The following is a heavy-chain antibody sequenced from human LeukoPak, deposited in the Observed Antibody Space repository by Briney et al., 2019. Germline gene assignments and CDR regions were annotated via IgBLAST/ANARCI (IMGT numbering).Heavy chain of an antibody. CDR1: GFTFSSYS. Sequence: GGSLRLSCAASGFTFSSYSMNWVRQAPGKGLEWVSSISSSNNYIYYADSVKGRFTISRDNAKNSLYLQMNSLRAEDTAVYYCARGNQGYSSGWRRPDFDYWGQGTLVTVSS. D-gene: IGHD6-19*01. J-gene: IGHJ4*02. CDR2: ISSSNNYI. V-gene: IGHV3-21*01. CDR3: ARGNQGYSSGWRRPDFDY.